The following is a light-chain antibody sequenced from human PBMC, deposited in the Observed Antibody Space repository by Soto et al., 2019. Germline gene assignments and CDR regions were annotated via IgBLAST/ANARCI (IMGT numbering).Light chain of an antibody. CDR1: QDITNY. J-gene: IGKJ5*01. CDR2: DAS. V-gene: IGKV1-33*01. Sequence: DVQMTQSPSSLSASVVDRVTITGRASQDITNYLNWYQQKPGKAPNLLIYDASFLETGVPSRFSGSGSGTYFTFTISNLRPEDIGTYYCQQFHYLPYTFGQGTRLEIK. CDR3: QQFHYLPYT.